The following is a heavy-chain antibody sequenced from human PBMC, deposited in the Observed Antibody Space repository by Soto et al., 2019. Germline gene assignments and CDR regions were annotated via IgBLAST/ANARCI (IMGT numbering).Heavy chain of an antibody. J-gene: IGHJ4*02. Sequence: PSETLSLTCTVSGGSISSGGYYWSWIRQHPGKGLEWIGYIYYSGSTYYNPSLKSRVTISVDTSKNQFSLKLSSVTAADTAVYYCARIGTTYCGGDCYSNYFDYWGQGTLVTVSS. CDR1: GGSISSGGYY. CDR2: IYYSGST. D-gene: IGHD2-21*02. V-gene: IGHV4-31*03. CDR3: ARIGTTYCGGDCYSNYFDY.